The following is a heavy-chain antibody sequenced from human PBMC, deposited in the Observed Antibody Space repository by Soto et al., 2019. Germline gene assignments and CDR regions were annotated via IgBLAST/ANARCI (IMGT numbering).Heavy chain of an antibody. Sequence: SETLSLTCTVSVGSISSYYWSWIRQAPGKGLEWIGYIYYSGSTNYNPSLKSRVTISVDTSDNQFSLKLSSVTAADAAVYYCARDGVGIYGDLDYYYGMDVWGQGTTVTVSS. V-gene: IGHV4-59*01. CDR3: ARDGVGIYGDLDYYYGMDV. CDR2: IYYSGST. J-gene: IGHJ6*02. D-gene: IGHD4-17*01. CDR1: VGSISSYY.